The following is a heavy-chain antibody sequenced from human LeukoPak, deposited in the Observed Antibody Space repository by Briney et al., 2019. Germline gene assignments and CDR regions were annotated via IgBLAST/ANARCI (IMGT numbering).Heavy chain of an antibody. J-gene: IGHJ4*02. CDR1: GGTFSSYA. Sequence: SVKVSCKASGGTFSSYAISWVRQAPGQGLEWMGGIIPIFGTANYAQKFQGRVTITADESTSTAYMELSSLRSEDTAVYYCAISSPVPYCSGGSCDDDYWGQGTLVTVSS. CDR3: AISSPVPYCSGGSCDDDY. CDR2: IIPIFGTA. V-gene: IGHV1-69*13. D-gene: IGHD2-15*01.